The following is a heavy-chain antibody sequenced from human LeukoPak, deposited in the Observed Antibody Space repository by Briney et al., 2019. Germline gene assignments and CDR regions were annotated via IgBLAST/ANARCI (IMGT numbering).Heavy chain of an antibody. J-gene: IGHJ4*02. CDR3: AKVGLIAVGIDY. CDR1: GFIFSSYW. Sequence: PGGSLRLSCAASGFIFSSYWMSWVRQAPGKGLEWVANINQGGNVKQYVDSVKGRFTISRDNSKNTLYLQMNSLRAEDTAVYYCAKVGLIAVGIDYWGQGTLVTVSS. V-gene: IGHV3-7*01. D-gene: IGHD6-19*01. CDR2: INQGGNVK.